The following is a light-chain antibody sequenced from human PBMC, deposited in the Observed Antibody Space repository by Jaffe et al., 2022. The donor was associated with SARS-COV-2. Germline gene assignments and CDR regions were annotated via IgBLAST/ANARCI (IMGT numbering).Light chain of an antibody. J-gene: IGKJ4*01. V-gene: IGKV1-5*03. CDR3: QQYNTYSLT. CDR2: KAS. Sequence: DIQMTQSPSTLSASVGDRVTITCRASQTIGSWLAWYQQKPGKAPKLLIYKASILETGVPSRFSGSGSGTEFTLTISSLLPDDFATFYCQQYNTYSLTFGGGTKVEIK. CDR1: QTIGSW.